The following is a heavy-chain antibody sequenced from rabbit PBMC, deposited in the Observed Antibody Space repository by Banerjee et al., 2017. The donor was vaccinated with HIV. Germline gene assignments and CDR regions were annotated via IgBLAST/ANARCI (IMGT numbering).Heavy chain of an antibody. CDR1: GFSFSSNA. V-gene: IGHV1S40*01. J-gene: IGHJ4*01. CDR3: ARDLAGVIGWNFNL. D-gene: IGHD4-1*01. Sequence: QSLEESGGGLVKPEGSLTLTCTASGFSFSSNAICWVRQAPGKGLEWIACINTISGDTVYATWAKGRFTISRTSSTTVTLQMTSLTAADTATYFCARDLAGVIGWNFNLWGQGTLVT. CDR2: INTISGDT.